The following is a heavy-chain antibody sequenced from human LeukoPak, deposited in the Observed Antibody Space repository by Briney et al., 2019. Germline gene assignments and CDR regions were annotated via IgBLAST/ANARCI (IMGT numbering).Heavy chain of an antibody. Sequence: GGSLRLSCAASGFTFSSYGMHWVRQAPGKGLEWVAFIRYDGSNKYYADSVKGRFTISRDNSKNTLYLQMNSLRAEDTAVYYCARGLADGSGSYYNELFDYWGQGTLVTVSS. J-gene: IGHJ4*02. CDR3: ARGLADGSGSYYNELFDY. CDR1: GFTFSSYG. CDR2: IRYDGSNK. D-gene: IGHD3-10*01. V-gene: IGHV3-30*02.